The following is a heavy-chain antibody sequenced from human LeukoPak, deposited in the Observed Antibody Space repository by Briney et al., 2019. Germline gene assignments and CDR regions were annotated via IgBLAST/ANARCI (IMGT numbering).Heavy chain of an antibody. V-gene: IGHV6-1*01. J-gene: IGHJ1*01. CDR1: GDTVSSNSAT. CDR3: ARGPSYFQH. CDR2: TYYRSKWYK. Sequence: KDSQTLSLTCAISGDTVSSNSATWHWIRQSPSRGLEWLGRTYYRSKWYKYYAVSVKGRITINPDTSKNQFSLQLNSVTPEDTAVYYCARGPSYFQHWGQGTLVTVSS.